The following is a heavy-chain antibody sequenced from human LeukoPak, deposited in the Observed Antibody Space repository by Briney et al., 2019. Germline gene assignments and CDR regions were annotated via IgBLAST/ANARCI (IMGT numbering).Heavy chain of an antibody. J-gene: IGHJ5*02. V-gene: IGHV4-59*12. CDR1: GGSISSYD. D-gene: IGHD2-2*02. CDR2: IYYSGST. Sequence: SETLSRNCTVPGGSISSYDWSWVRQPPGKGLEWIGYIYYSGSTNYNPSLKSRVTISVDTSKNQFSLKLSSVTAADTAVYYCAGYCSSSSCSTTNWFDPWGQGTLVTVSS. CDR3: AGYCSSSSCSTTNWFDP.